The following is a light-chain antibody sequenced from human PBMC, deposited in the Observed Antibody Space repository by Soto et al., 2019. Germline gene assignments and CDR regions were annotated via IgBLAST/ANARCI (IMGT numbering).Light chain of an antibody. V-gene: IGKV2-30*02. Sequence: DAVMTQSPLSLPVTLGQPASISCRSSQSLVHSDGHTYLNWFQQRPGQSPRRLIYKVSNRGSGVPDRFSGSGSGTDFTLKISRVEAEDVGVYYCMKASHWPYTFGQGTNLEIK. CDR2: KVS. CDR1: QSLVHSDGHTY. J-gene: IGKJ2*01. CDR3: MKASHWPYT.